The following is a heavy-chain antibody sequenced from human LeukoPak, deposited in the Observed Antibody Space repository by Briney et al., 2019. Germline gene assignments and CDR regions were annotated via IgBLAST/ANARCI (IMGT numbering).Heavy chain of an antibody. CDR3: QSRFLEWLLDY. D-gene: IGHD3-3*01. Sequence: SETLSLTCTVSGGSISSNNYYWGWIRQPPGKGLEWIGSIYYGGYTYYNPTLKSRVTISVDTSKNQFSLKLSSVTAADTAIYYCQSRFLEWLLDYWGQGTLVTVSS. CDR2: IYYGGYT. CDR1: GGSISSNNYY. V-gene: IGHV4-39*01. J-gene: IGHJ4*02.